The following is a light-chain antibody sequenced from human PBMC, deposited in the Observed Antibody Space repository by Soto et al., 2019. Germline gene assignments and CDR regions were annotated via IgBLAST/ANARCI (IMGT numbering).Light chain of an antibody. CDR3: SAYTVSRTYV. CDR1: SSDVGAYNF. V-gene: IGLV2-14*03. J-gene: IGLJ1*01. CDR2: NVY. Sequence: QSALTQPASVSGSPGQSITISCTGTSSDVGAYNFVSWHQQHPGKAPRLMIYNVYDRPSGISYRFSGSKSGNTASLTISGRQGEDEADYYCSAYTVSRTYVFGTGTQLPVL.